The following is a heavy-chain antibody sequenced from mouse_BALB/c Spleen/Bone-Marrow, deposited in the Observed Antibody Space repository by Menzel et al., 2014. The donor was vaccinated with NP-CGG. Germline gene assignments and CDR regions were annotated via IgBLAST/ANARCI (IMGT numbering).Heavy chain of an antibody. CDR2: INPDSSTI. D-gene: IGHD2-14*01. V-gene: IGHV4-1*02. CDR3: ARLYRYGWFAY. CDR1: GFDFSRYW. Sequence: EVQVVESGGGLVQPGGSLKLSCAASGFDFSRYWMSWGRQAPGIGLEWIGEINPDSSTINYTPSLKDKFIISRDNAKNTLYLQMSKVRSEDTALYYCARLYRYGWFAYWGQGTLVTVSA. J-gene: IGHJ3*01.